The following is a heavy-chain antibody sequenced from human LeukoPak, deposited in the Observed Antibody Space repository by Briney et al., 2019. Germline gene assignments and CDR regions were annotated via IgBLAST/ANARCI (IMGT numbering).Heavy chain of an antibody. CDR3: ARDGFPTCTNGVCYDYYYYMDV. V-gene: IGHV4-38-2*02. CDR2: IYHSGST. Sequence: SETLPLTCTVSGYSISSGYYWGWIRQPPGKGLEWIGSIYHSGSTYYNPSLKSRVTISVDTSKNQFSLKLSSVTAADTAVYYCARDGFPTCTNGVCYDYYYYMDVWGKGTTVTVSS. J-gene: IGHJ6*03. D-gene: IGHD2-8*01. CDR1: GYSISSGYY.